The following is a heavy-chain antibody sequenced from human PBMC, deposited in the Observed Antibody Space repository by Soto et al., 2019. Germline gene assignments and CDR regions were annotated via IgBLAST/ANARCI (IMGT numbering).Heavy chain of an antibody. CDR2: IYYSGST. CDR3: ARRTSYCSSTSCYINAFDI. D-gene: IGHD2-2*02. CDR1: GGSISIGDYY. Sequence: SETLSLTCTVSGGSISIGDYYWSCVRQPPGKGLEWIGYIYYSGSTYYNPSLKSRVTISVDTSKNQFSLKLSSVTAADTAVYYCARRTSYCSSTSCYINAFDIWGQGTMVTVSS. J-gene: IGHJ3*02. V-gene: IGHV4-30-4*01.